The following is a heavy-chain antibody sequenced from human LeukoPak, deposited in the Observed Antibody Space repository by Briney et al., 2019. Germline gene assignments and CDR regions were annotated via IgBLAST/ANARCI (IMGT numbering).Heavy chain of an antibody. CDR1: GFIFSSYW. CDR2: ISGSGGST. J-gene: IGHJ5*02. V-gene: IGHV3-23*01. D-gene: IGHD5-24*01. Sequence: GGSLRLSCAASGFIFSSYWMSWVRQAPGKGLEWVSAISGSGGSTYYADSAKGRFTISRDNSKNTLYLQMNSLRAEDTAVYYCAKADGSWTYDPWGQGTLVTVSS. CDR3: AKADGSWTYDP.